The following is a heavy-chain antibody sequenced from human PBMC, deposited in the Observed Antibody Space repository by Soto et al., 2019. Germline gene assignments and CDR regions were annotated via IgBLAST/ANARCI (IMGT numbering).Heavy chain of an antibody. Sequence: VQLLESGGGLVQPGGSLRLSCAGSGFTFSSYAMSWVRQAPGKGLEWVSAISGSDGSTYYADSVKGRFTISRDNSKNTLYLQMNSLRAEDTAVYYCAKAGLYYDSSGYYESSGQFDYWGQGTLVTVSS. V-gene: IGHV3-23*01. CDR2: ISGSDGST. J-gene: IGHJ4*02. D-gene: IGHD3-22*01. CDR1: GFTFSSYA. CDR3: AKAGLYYDSSGYYESSGQFDY.